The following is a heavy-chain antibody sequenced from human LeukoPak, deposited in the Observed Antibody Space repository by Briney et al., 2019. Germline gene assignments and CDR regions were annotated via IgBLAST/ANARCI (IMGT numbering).Heavy chain of an antibody. CDR2: ISYDGSNK. J-gene: IGHJ4*02. Sequence: PGRSLRLSCAASGFTFSSYAMHWVRQAPGKGLEWVAVISYDGSNKYYADSVKGRFTNSRDNSKNTLYLQMNSLRAEDTAVYYCARDQSRGQWLLIYWGQGTLVTVSS. CDR1: GFTFSSYA. V-gene: IGHV3-30-3*01. D-gene: IGHD3-22*01. CDR3: ARDQSRGQWLLIY.